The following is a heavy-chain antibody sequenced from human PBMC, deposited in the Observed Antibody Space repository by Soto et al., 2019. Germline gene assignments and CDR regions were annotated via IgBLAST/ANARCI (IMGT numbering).Heavy chain of an antibody. CDR2: ISGGGGGT. J-gene: IGHJ4*02. D-gene: IGHD6-19*01. Sequence: GGSLRLSCSVSGFTFSNYAMTWVRQAPGKGLEWVSSISGGGGGTHYADSMKGRFTISRDSSKNTVSLEMTSLRAEDTAVYYCAKGGRQWLVTSDFNYWGQGALVTVSS. CDR1: GFTFSNYA. CDR3: AKGGRQWLVTSDFNY. V-gene: IGHV3-23*01.